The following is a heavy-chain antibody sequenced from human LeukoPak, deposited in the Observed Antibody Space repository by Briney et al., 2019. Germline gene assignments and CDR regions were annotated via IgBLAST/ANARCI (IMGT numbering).Heavy chain of an antibody. V-gene: IGHV1-69*05. Sequence: SVKVSCEASGGTFSSYAISWVRQAPGQGLEWMGGIIPIFGTANYAQKFQGRVTITTDESTSTAYMELSSLRSEDTAVYYCARKVIAASVPLFDPWGQGTLVTVSS. CDR3: ARKVIAASVPLFDP. D-gene: IGHD6-25*01. J-gene: IGHJ5*02. CDR2: IIPIFGTA. CDR1: GGTFSSYA.